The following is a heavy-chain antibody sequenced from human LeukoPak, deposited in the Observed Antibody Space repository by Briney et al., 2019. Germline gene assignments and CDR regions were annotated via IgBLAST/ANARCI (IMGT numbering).Heavy chain of an antibody. V-gene: IGHV3-9*03. CDR2: ISWNSDNI. CDR3: AKDVGVAGTLGAFDI. D-gene: IGHD6-19*01. Sequence: PGRSLRLSCAASGFTFDDYAMHWVRQAPGKGLEWVSGISWNSDNIGYADSVKGRFTISRDNAKNSLYLQMNSLRAEDMALYYCAKDVGVAGTLGAFDILGRGTMVTVSS. CDR1: GFTFDDYA. J-gene: IGHJ3*02.